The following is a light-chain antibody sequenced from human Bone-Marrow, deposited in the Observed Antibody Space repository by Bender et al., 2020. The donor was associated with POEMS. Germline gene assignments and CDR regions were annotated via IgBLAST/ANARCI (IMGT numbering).Light chain of an antibody. CDR3: LSYADPSTDAPWV. J-gene: IGLJ3*02. CDR2: TNN. CDR1: GSNIGGYP. V-gene: IGLV1-44*01. Sequence: QSVLTQPPSVSGTPGQRVTISCSGSGSNIGGYPVNWYQQLPGTAPRLLIYTNNERPSGVPDRFSGSKSANTASLTISGLQAEDEADYYCLSYADPSTDAPWVSGGGTKVTVL.